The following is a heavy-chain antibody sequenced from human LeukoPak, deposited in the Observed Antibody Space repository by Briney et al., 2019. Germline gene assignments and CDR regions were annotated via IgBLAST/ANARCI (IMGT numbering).Heavy chain of an antibody. CDR1: GGSISSYY. Sequence: SETLSLTCTVSGGSISSYYWSWIRQPPGKGLEWIGYIYYSGSTNYNPSLKSRVTISVDTSKNQFSLKLSSVTAADTAVYYCASRGFGELQTFDYWGQGTLVTVSS. V-gene: IGHV4-59*08. D-gene: IGHD3-10*01. CDR2: IYYSGST. J-gene: IGHJ4*02. CDR3: ASRGFGELQTFDY.